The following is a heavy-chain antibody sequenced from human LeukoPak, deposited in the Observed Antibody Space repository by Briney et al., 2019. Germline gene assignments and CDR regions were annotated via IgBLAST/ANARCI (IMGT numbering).Heavy chain of an antibody. D-gene: IGHD2-8*01. CDR2: IHDNGNT. V-gene: IGHV4-39*01. CDR1: GGSFTSDNYY. CDR3: GRRHYGVGFEV. Sequence: PSETLSLTCSASGGSFTSDNYYWNWVRQPPGKGLEWIVTIHDNGNTYYSASLKSRATISRDTSNNRVSLQLSSVTAADTAGYFCGRRHYGVGFEVWGQGTKVTVSS. J-gene: IGHJ3*01.